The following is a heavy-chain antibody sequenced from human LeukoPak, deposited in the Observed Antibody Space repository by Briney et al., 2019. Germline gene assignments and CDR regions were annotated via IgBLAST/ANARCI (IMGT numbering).Heavy chain of an antibody. V-gene: IGHV3-48*04. CDR2: TSGSGSTT. CDR3: ARSSGGGVGIYYYGMDV. D-gene: IGHD2-8*02. Sequence: PGGSLRLSCAASGFTFSSYSMNWVRQAPGKGLEWVSYTSGSGSTTYYADSVKGRFTISRDNAKKSLSLETNTLRAEDTAVYYCARSSGGGVGIYYYGMDVWGQGTTVTVPS. CDR1: GFTFSSYS. J-gene: IGHJ6*02.